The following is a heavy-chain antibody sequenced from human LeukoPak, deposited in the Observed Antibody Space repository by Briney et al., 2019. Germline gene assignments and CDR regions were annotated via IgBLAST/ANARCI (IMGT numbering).Heavy chain of an antibody. CDR2: IYYSGNT. V-gene: IGHV4-39*01. Sequence: PSETLSLTCTVSGGSISSSSYYWGWIRQPPGKGPEWIGSIYYSGNTYYNPSLKSRVTISVDTSKNQFSLKLSSVTAADTAVYYCARRHSSSWSTFDYWGQGTLVTVSS. D-gene: IGHD6-13*01. CDR3: ARRHSSSWSTFDY. CDR1: GGSISSSSYY. J-gene: IGHJ4*02.